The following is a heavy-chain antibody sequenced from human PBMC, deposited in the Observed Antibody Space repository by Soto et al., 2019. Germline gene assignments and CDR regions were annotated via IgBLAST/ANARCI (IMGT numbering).Heavy chain of an antibody. Sequence: ASVKVSCKASGGTFSSYAISWVRQAPGQGLEWMGGIIPIFGTANYAQKFQGRVTITADESTSTAYMELSSLRSEDTAVYYCARDESSSPGRGYYYYGMDVWGQGTTVTVSS. V-gene: IGHV1-69*13. CDR2: IIPIFGTA. CDR1: GGTFSSYA. D-gene: IGHD6-6*01. CDR3: ARDESSSPGRGYYYYGMDV. J-gene: IGHJ6*02.